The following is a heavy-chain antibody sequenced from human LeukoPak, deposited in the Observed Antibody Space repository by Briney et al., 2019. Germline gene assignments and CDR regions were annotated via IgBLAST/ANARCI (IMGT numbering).Heavy chain of an antibody. V-gene: IGHV4-31*03. CDR2: IYYSGST. J-gene: IGHJ1*01. Sequence: PSETLSLTCTVSGGSISSGGYCWSWLRQHPGKGLEWIGYIYYSGSTYYNPSLKSRVTISVDTSKNQFSLKLSSVTAADTAVYYCARAAVTDQYFQHWGQGTLVTVSS. CDR1: GGSISSGGYC. D-gene: IGHD4-4*01. CDR3: ARAAVTDQYFQH.